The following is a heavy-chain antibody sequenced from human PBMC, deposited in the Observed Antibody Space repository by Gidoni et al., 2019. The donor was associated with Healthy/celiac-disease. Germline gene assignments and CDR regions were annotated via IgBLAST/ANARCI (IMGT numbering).Heavy chain of an antibody. D-gene: IGHD4-17*01. CDR1: GYTFTSYY. V-gene: IGHV1-46*01. J-gene: IGHJ3*02. CDR3: ARATVVTDDAFDI. Sequence: QVQLVQSGAEVKKPVASVKVSCKASGYTFTSYYMHWVRQAPGQGREWMGIINPSGGSTSYAQKFQGRVTMTRDTSTSTVYMELSSLRSEDTAVYYCARATVVTDDAFDIWGQGTMVTVSS. CDR2: INPSGGST.